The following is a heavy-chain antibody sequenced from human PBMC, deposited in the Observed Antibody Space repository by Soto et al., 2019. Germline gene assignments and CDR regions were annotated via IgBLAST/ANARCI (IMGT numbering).Heavy chain of an antibody. CDR3: ASSEWLVTRN. D-gene: IGHD6-19*01. J-gene: IGHJ4*02. CDR1: GGSISSSSYY. Sequence: SETLSLTCTVSGGSISSSSYYWGWIRQPPGKGLEWIGSIYYSGSTYYNPSLKSRVTISVDTSKNQFSLKLSSVTAADTAVYYCASSEWLVTRNWGQGTLVTVSS. CDR2: IYYSGST. V-gene: IGHV4-39*01.